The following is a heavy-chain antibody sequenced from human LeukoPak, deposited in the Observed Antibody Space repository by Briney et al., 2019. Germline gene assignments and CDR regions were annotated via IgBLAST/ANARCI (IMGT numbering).Heavy chain of an antibody. CDR3: ARRELLGYSYGLRTFNI. V-gene: IGHV3-66*04. D-gene: IGHD5-18*01. CDR2: IYSGGIYNDGTT. J-gene: IGHJ3*02. CDR1: GFTVSSNY. Sequence: PGGSLRLSCAASGFTVSSNYMSWVRQAPGKGLEWVSVIYSGGIYNDGTTNYGDSVKGRFTISRDNSKNTLYLQMNSLRAEDTAVYYCARRELLGYSYGLRTFNIWDQGTTVTVSS.